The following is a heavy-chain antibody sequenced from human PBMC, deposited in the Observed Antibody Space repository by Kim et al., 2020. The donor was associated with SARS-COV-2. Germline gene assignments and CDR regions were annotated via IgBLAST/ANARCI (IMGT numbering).Heavy chain of an antibody. CDR1: GGSISSSSYY. J-gene: IGHJ4*01. CDR3: ARLSIYSSSWSYYFDY. Sequence: SETLSLTCTVSGGSISSSSYYWGWIRQPPGKGLEWIGSIYYSGSTYYNPSLKSRVTISVDTSKNQFSLKLSSVTAADTAVYYCARLSIYSSSWSYYFDY. D-gene: IGHD6-13*01. CDR2: IYYSGST. V-gene: IGHV4-39*01.